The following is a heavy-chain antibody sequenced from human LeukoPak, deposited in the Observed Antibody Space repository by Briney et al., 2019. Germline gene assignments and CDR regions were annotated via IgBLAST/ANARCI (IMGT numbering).Heavy chain of an antibody. J-gene: IGHJ4*02. CDR3: ARRAGIVGADLDY. V-gene: IGHV4-34*01. D-gene: IGHD1-26*01. CDR2: INHSGST. Sequence: SETLSLTCAVYGGSFSGYYWSWIRQPPGKGLEWIGEINHSGSTNYNPSLKSRVTISVDTSKNQFSLKLSSVTAADTAVYYCARRAGIVGADLDYWGQGTLVTVSS. CDR1: GGSFSGYY.